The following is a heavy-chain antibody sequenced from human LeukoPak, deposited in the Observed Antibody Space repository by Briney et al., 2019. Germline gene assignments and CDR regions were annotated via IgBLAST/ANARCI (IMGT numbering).Heavy chain of an antibody. V-gene: IGHV3-30*04. CDR3: ARDQVGATVVEFYFDY. CDR1: GFTFSSYA. Sequence: GGSLRLSGAASGFTFSSYAMHWVRQAPGKGLEWMAVISYDGSIKYYGDSVKGRFTISRDNSKNTLYLQMNSLRAEDTAVYYCARDQVGATVVEFYFDYWGQGTLVTVSS. CDR2: ISYDGSIK. D-gene: IGHD1-26*01. J-gene: IGHJ4*02.